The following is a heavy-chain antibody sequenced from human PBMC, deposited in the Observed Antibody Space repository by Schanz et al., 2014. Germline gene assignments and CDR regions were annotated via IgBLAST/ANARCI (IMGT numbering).Heavy chain of an antibody. Sequence: EVQLVESGGGVVRPGGSLRLSCAASGFGFDDYAMSWVRQAPGKGLEWVSGINWNGGSTGYADSVKGRFTISRDTSKNTLYLQMNSLRVEDTAVYFCARGVRAVPAAMRDYYFDFWGQGTLVTVSS. V-gene: IGHV3-20*04. J-gene: IGHJ4*02. CDR2: INWNGGST. D-gene: IGHD2-2*01. CDR1: GFGFDDYA. CDR3: ARGVRAVPAAMRDYYFDF.